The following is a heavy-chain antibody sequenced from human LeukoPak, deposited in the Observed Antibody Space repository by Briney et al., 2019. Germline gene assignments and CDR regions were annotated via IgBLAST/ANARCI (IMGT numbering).Heavy chain of an antibody. CDR3: ARDTLWE. CDR2: ISFDGSNK. D-gene: IGHD1-26*01. CDR1: GFTFSGYT. Sequence: ATSLRLSCAVSGFTFSGYTMHWVRQAPGKGLEWVAVISFDGSNKYYGDSVKGRFTISRDNSKDTLYLQMNSLRPDDTAIYYCARDTLWEWGQGTLVTVS. V-gene: IGHV3-30-3*01. J-gene: IGHJ4*02.